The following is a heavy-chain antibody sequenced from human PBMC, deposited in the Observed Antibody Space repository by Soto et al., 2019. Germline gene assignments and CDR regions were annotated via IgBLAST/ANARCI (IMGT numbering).Heavy chain of an antibody. CDR3: ARAAYGSGSYYFDY. CDR2: TRNRGNGYTT. D-gene: IGHD3-10*01. Sequence: EVQLVESGGGLVQPGESLRLSCAASGFTFSDHYMDWVRQAPGKGLEWVGRTRNRGNGYTTEYAAPVKGRFTISRDDSKSSLYLQMNSLRIEDTAVYYCARAAYGSGSYYFDYWGQGTLVTVSS. J-gene: IGHJ4*02. V-gene: IGHV3-72*01. CDR1: GFTFSDHY.